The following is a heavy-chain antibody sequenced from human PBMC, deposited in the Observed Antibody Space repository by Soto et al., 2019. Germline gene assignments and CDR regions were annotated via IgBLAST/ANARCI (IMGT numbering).Heavy chain of an antibody. D-gene: IGHD4-17*01. J-gene: IGHJ5*02. V-gene: IGHV4-59*01. Sequence: QVHLVESGPGLVRPSETLSLTSPISGVSTIPYSWPWIRQSPGKELESIGYVSHSGRTFYTPSLTSRLTMSLDTSRSQFSLRLKSVSAADTAVYYCARLLGGYDDYGGWFAPWGQGTLVTVSS. CDR2: VSHSGRT. CDR3: ARLLGGYDDYGGWFAP. CDR1: GVSTIPYS.